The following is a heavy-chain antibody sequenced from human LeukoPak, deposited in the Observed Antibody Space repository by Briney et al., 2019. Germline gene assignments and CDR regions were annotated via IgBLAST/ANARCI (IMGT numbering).Heavy chain of an antibody. J-gene: IGHJ4*02. Sequence: SETLSLTCAVSGYSTSSGYYWGWIRQPPGKGLEWIGSVYFGGTTYYNPSLRSRVTTSLDTFKNQVSLTLNSVTAADTAVYYCARDNRRDGYKIFDYWGQGTLVTVSS. CDR3: ARDNRRDGYKIFDY. CDR1: GYSTSSGYY. V-gene: IGHV4-38-2*02. D-gene: IGHD5-24*01. CDR2: VYFGGTT.